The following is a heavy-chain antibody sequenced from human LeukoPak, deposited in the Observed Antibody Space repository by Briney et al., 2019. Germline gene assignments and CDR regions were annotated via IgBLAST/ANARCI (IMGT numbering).Heavy chain of an antibody. CDR2: IYSSGSA. CDR1: GGSISSGSYS. J-gene: IGHJ5*02. Sequence: SETLSLTCTVSGGSISSGSYSWTWIRQPPGKGLEWLGYIYSSGSAYYNPSLKSRVTISVDTSKNHFSLRLTSVTAADTAVYYCARTAGKGDYVGWFDPWGQGTLVTVSS. D-gene: IGHD4-17*01. CDR3: ARTAGKGDYVGWFDP. V-gene: IGHV4-30-4*07.